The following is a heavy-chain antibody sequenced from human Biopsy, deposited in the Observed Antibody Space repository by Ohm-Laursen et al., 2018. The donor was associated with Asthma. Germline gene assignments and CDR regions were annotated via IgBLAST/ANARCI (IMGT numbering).Heavy chain of an antibody. D-gene: IGHD1-26*01. CDR3: ARDGPVGAPSDY. V-gene: IGHV1-46*01. CDR1: GYTFTSYY. CDR2: INPSGGST. Sequence: ASVKVSCNASGYTFTSYYMHWVRQAPGQGLEWMGIINPSGGSTSYAQKFQGRVTMTRDTSTSTVYMELRSLRSDDTAVYYCARDGPVGAPSDYWGQGTLVTVSS. J-gene: IGHJ4*02.